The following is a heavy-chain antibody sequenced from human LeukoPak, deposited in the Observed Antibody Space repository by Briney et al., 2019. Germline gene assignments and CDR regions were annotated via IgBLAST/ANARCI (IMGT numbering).Heavy chain of an antibody. D-gene: IGHD5-24*01. CDR3: ARDGYNPRLDY. J-gene: IGHJ4*02. Sequence: SETLSLTCTVSGGSISSGNYYWSWLRQPPGKGLEWIGYIYHSGSTYYNPSLKSRVTISIDKSKNQFSLNLKTVTAADTAVYYCARDGYNPRLDYWGQGTLVTVSS. V-gene: IGHV4-30-2*01. CDR1: GGSISSGNYY. CDR2: IYHSGST.